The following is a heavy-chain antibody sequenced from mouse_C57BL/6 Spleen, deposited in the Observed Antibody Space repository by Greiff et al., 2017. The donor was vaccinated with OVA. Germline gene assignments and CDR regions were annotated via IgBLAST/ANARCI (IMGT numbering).Heavy chain of an antibody. Sequence: VQLKQSGGGLVQPGGSLKLSCAASGFTFSDYGMAWVRQAPRKGPEWVAFISNLAYSIYYADTVTGRFTISRENAKNTLYLEMSSLRSEDTAMYYCARRTGSGYFDYWGQGTTLTVSS. V-gene: IGHV5-15*01. D-gene: IGHD3-2*02. J-gene: IGHJ2*01. CDR3: ARRTGSGYFDY. CDR1: GFTFSDYG. CDR2: ISNLAYSI.